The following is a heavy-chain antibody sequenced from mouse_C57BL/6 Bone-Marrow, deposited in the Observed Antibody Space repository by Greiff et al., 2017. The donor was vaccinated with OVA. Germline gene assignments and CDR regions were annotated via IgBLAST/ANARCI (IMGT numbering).Heavy chain of an antibody. Sequence: VQLQESGAELARPGASVKLSCKASGYTFTSYGISWVKQRTGQGLEWIGEIYPRSGDTYYNEKFKGKATLTADKSSSTAYMELRSLTSEDSAVYFCAREDYDGSSHWYFDVWGTGTAVTVTS. D-gene: IGHD1-1*01. V-gene: IGHV1-81*01. J-gene: IGHJ1*03. CDR1: GYTFTSYG. CDR2: IYPRSGDT. CDR3: AREDYDGSSHWYFDV.